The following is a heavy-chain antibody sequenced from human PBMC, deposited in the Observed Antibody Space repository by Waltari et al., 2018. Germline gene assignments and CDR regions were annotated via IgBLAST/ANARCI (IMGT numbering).Heavy chain of an antibody. CDR3: ARGSSGWYVDY. J-gene: IGHJ4*02. V-gene: IGHV1-69*02. CDR1: GGTFSSYT. Sequence: QVQLVQSGAEVKKPGSSVKVSCKASGGTFSSYTISWVRQAPGQGLEWMGRLIPILGIANYAQKFQGRVTITADKSTSTAYMELSSLRSEDTAVYYWARGSSGWYVDYWGQGTLVTVSS. D-gene: IGHD6-19*01. CDR2: LIPILGIA.